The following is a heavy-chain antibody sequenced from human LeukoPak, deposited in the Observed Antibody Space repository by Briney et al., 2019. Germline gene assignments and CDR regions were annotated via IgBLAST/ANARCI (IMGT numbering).Heavy chain of an antibody. J-gene: IGHJ6*03. CDR2: IYSGGST. CDR3: AREAPIFQNYYYYYMDV. D-gene: IGHD2-21*01. V-gene: IGHV3-53*01. CDR1: GFTVSSNY. Sequence: PGGSLRLSCAASGFTVSSNYMSWVRQAPGKGLEWVSVIYSGGSTYYAVSVKGRFNISRDNSKNTLYLQMNSLRAEDTAVYYCAREAPIFQNYYYYYMDVWGKGTTVTVSS.